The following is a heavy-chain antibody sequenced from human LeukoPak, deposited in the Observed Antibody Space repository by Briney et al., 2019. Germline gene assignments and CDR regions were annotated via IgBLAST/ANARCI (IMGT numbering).Heavy chain of an antibody. J-gene: IGHJ6*02. CDR3: AKGTCSGGSCHHYYYYGMDV. CDR1: GFTFSSYA. D-gene: IGHD2-15*01. Sequence: PGGSLRLSCAASGFTFSSYAMSWVRQAPGKGLEWVSAISGSGGSTYYADSVKGRFTISRDKSKNTLYLQMNSLRAVDTAVYYCAKGTCSGGSCHHYYYYGMDVWGQGTTVTVSS. V-gene: IGHV3-23*01. CDR2: ISGSGGST.